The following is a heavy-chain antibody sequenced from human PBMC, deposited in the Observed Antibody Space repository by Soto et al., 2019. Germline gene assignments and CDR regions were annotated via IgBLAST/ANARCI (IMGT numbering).Heavy chain of an antibody. D-gene: IGHD1-26*01. CDR1: GYSCIGYG. J-gene: IGHJ4*02. CDR2: IRDYNGNT. CDR3: KRSSGNNYGGGSNYFLDY. Sequence: GASEKDSSNAPGYSCIGYGLSWARQAPGQGHEWKGWIRDYNGNTKYSQNFQGRVTENPDTSTSTAYMERRSLKPEDMAMYYCKRSSGNNYGGGSNYFLDYRGRVTLDTV. V-gene: IGHV1-18*03.